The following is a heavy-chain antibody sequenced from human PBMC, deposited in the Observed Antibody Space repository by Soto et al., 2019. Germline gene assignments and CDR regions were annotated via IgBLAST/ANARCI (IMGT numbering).Heavy chain of an antibody. CDR3: SRGGSSWQPHEDY. CDR2: VRAYNGNT. CDR1: GFTFTSYG. Sequence: QVQLVQSGAEVKKPGASMKVSCKASGFTFTSYGISWVRQAPGQGLQWMGWVRAYNGNTHYAQKLPGRVTMTTDTATTTAYMELRSLRSDDPAVYYCSRGGSSWQPHEDYWGQGTLVTVSS. V-gene: IGHV1-18*01. J-gene: IGHJ4*02. D-gene: IGHD6-13*01.